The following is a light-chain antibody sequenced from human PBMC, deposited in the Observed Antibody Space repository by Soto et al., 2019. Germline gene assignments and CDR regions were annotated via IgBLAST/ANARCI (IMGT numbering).Light chain of an antibody. J-gene: IGKJ1*01. CDR3: MQSQQTLPT. V-gene: IGKV2-28*01. CDR2: FGS. Sequence: DIVMTQSPLSLPVTPGEPASISCSSSQSLLQSNGYNYLDWYLQKPGQSPQLLIFFGSYRASGVFDSFGGSGSGTDFTLKIRSVEAEDVGIYYGMQSQQTLPTFGQGTRVEIK. CDR1: QSLLQSNGYNY.